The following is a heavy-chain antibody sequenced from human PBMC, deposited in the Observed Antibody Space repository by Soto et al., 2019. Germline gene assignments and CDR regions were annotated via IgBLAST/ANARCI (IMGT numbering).Heavy chain of an antibody. CDR2: ISAYNGNT. CDR1: GYTFTSYG. V-gene: IGHV1-18*01. D-gene: IGHD3-3*01. Sequence: QVKLVQSGAEVKKPGASVKVSCKASGYTFTSYGISWVRQAPGQGLEWMGWISAYNGNTNYAQKLKGRVTMTTDTATSRVYMGLRGRRSEAKAVYSFGRVWLFGVVIYVGGPWKEFAYWVQGTMVTVSS. CDR3: GRVWLFGVVIYVGGPWKEFAY. J-gene: IGHJ4*02.